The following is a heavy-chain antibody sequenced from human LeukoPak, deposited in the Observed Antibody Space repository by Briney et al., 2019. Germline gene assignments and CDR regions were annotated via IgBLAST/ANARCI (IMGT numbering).Heavy chain of an antibody. CDR1: GGSFSGYY. J-gene: IGHJ6*02. D-gene: IGHD3-3*01. CDR2: INHSGST. V-gene: IGHV4-34*01. CDR3: ARGRLVLRSLEWSKQPYGMDV. Sequence: SETLSLTCAVYGGSFSGYYWSWIRQPPGKGLEWIGEINHSGSTNYNPSLKSRVTISVDTSKNQFSLKLSSVTAADTAVYYCARGRLVLRSLEWSKQPYGMDVWGQGTTVTVSS.